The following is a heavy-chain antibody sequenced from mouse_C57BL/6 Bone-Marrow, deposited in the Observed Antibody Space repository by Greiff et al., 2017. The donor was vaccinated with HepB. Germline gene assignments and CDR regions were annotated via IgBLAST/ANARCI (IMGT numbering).Heavy chain of an antibody. CDR1: GFTFSDYG. V-gene: IGHV5-17*01. CDR3: ARGTTVVAGFDY. D-gene: IGHD1-1*01. Sequence: EVNVVESGGGLVKPGGSLKLSCAASGFTFSDYGMHWVRQAPEKGLEWVAYISSGSSTIYYADTVKGRFTISRDNAKNTLFLQMTSLRSEDTAMYYCARGTTVVAGFDYWGQGTTLTVSS. CDR2: ISSGSSTI. J-gene: IGHJ2*01.